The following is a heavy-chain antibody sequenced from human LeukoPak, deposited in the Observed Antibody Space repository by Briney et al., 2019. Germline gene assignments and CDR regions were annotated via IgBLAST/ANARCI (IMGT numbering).Heavy chain of an antibody. J-gene: IGHJ4*02. CDR1: GFTFSSYS. CDR3: ALTVGYCSSTSCYFDY. V-gene: IGHV3-21*04. CDR2: ISSSSSYI. Sequence: GGSLRLSCAASGFTFSSYSMNWVRQAPGKGLEWVSSISSSSSYIYYADSVKGRFTISRDNAKNSLYLQMNSLRAEDTAVYYCALTVGYCSSTSCYFDYWGQGTLVTVSS. D-gene: IGHD2-2*01.